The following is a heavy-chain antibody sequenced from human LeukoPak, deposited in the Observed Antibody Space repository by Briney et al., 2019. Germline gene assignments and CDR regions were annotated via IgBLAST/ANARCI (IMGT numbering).Heavy chain of an antibody. CDR2: ISYDGSNK. D-gene: IGHD3-22*01. Sequence: GGSLRLSCAASGFTFSSYGIHWVRQAPGKGLEWVAVISYDGSNKYYADSVKGRFTISRDNSKNTLYLQMNSLRAEDTAVYYCARDIVEPLAYYDSSGSFDYWGQGTLVTVSS. V-gene: IGHV3-30-3*01. CDR3: ARDIVEPLAYYDSSGSFDY. CDR1: GFTFSSYG. J-gene: IGHJ4*02.